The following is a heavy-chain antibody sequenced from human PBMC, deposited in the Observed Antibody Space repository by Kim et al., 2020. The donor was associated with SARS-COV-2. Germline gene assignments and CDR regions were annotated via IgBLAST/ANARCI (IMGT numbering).Heavy chain of an antibody. CDR2: ISYDGSNK. Sequence: GGSLRLSCAASGFTFSSYAMHWVRQAPGKGLEWVAVISYDGSNKYYADSVKGRFTISRDNSKNTLYLQMNSLRAEDTAVYYCARDLISSGYEYYFDYWGQGTLVTISS. V-gene: IGHV3-30-3*01. D-gene: IGHD3-22*01. CDR1: GFTFSSYA. J-gene: IGHJ4*02. CDR3: ARDLISSGYEYYFDY.